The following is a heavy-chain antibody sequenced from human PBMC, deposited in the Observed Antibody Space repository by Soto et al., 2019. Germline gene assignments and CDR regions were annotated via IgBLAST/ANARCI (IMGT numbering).Heavy chain of an antibody. D-gene: IGHD3-10*01. Sequence: GGSLRLSCAASGFTFDGYAMHWVRQAPGKGLEWVSLISWDGGSNYYADSVKGRFTISRDNSKNSLYLQMNSLRAEDTALYYCAKEHSGSCGDYYGMDVWGQGTTVTVSS. CDR2: ISWDGGSN. V-gene: IGHV3-43D*03. CDR1: GFTFDGYA. CDR3: AKEHSGSCGDYYGMDV. J-gene: IGHJ6*02.